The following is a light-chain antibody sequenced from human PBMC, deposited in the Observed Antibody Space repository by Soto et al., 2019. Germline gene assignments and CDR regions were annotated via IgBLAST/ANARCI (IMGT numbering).Light chain of an antibody. CDR3: GTWDSSLSAGV. V-gene: IGLV1-51*01. Sequence: QSVLTQTPSVSAAPGQEVTIFCSGSSSNLGNNVVSWYQHIPGTAPKLLIYDDNERPSGIPDRFSGSKSGTSATLGITGLQTGDEADYYCGTWDSSLSAGVFGGGTKVTVL. CDR2: DDN. CDR1: SSNLGNNV. J-gene: IGLJ3*02.